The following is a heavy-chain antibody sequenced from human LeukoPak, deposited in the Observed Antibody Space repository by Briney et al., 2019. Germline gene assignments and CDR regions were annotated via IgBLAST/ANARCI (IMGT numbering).Heavy chain of an antibody. CDR3: ARDGISFGSGSYLDN. J-gene: IGHJ4*02. D-gene: IGHD3-10*01. V-gene: IGHV3-30*01. Sequence: GGSLRLSCAASGFTFSNYPMHWVRQAPGKGLEWMAVISYDGSKKNYADSVKGRFAISRDNSENTLNLQMNFLRGEDTAVYYCARDGISFGSGSYLDNWGPGTLVTVSS. CDR1: GFTFSNYP. CDR2: ISYDGSKK.